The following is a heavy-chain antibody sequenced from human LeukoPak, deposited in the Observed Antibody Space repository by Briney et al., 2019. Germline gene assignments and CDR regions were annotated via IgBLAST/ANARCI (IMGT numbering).Heavy chain of an antibody. CDR3: ARGSNGSGSYTLDY. V-gene: IGHV4-39*01. Sequence: KPSETLSLTCTVSGGSISISNYYWAWIRQPPGKGLEWIGNIYYSGSTSYSPSLESRVIISVDTSKNQFSLKLSSVTAADTAVYYCARGSNGSGSYTLDYWGQGTLVAVSS. J-gene: IGHJ4*02. D-gene: IGHD3-10*01. CDR2: IYYSGST. CDR1: GGSISISNYY.